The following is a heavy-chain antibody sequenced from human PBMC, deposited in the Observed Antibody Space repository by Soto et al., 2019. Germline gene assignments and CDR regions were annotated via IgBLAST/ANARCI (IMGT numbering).Heavy chain of an antibody. CDR2: ISGSGGTT. J-gene: IGHJ4*02. V-gene: IGHV3-23*01. CDR1: GFPFRNYA. CDR3: AKDSSSTSCYAFDY. D-gene: IGHD2-2*01. Sequence: GGSLRLSCAASGFPFRNYAMSWARQAPGKGLEWVSAISGSGGTTHYADSVKGRFTISRDNSKNTLYLQMNSLRVEDTAVYYCAKDSSSTSCYAFDYWGQGSLVTGSS.